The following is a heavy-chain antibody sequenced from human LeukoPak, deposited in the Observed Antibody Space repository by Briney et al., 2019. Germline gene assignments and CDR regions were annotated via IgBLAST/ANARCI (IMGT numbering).Heavy chain of an antibody. J-gene: IGHJ3*02. Sequence: GGSLRLSCAASGFTFSTYFMHWVRQAPGKGLEWVAVIASDGSHTFYVESVKGRFTISRDNSKNTLYLQMNSLRAEDTAVYFCARERQDTVVHSGAFDIWGQGTMVTVSS. D-gene: IGHD2-21*01. CDR3: ARERQDTVVHSGAFDI. CDR1: GFTFSTYF. V-gene: IGHV3-30-3*01. CDR2: IASDGSHT.